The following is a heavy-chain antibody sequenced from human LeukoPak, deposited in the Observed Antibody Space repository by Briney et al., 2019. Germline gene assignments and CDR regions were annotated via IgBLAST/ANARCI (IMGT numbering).Heavy chain of an antibody. J-gene: IGHJ4*02. Sequence: GGSLRLSCAASGFTVSSNYMSWVHQAPGEGLEWVLVIYSGGSTYYADSVKGRFTISRDNSKNTLYLQMNSLRAEDTAVYYCARDKNGWRYFDYWGQGTLVTVSS. CDR2: IYSGGST. V-gene: IGHV3-66*01. CDR3: ARDKNGWRYFDY. CDR1: GFTVSSNY. D-gene: IGHD5-24*01.